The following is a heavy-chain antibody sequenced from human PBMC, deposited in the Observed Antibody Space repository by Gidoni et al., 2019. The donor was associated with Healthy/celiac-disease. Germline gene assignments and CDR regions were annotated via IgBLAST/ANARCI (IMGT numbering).Heavy chain of an antibody. V-gene: IGHV3-21*01. CDR3: ARRRGYYYVGYYYYYMDV. D-gene: IGHD3-22*01. CDR2: ISSSSSYI. Sequence: SCAASGFTFSSNSMNWVRQAPGKGLEWVSSISSSSSYIYYADSVKGRFTISRDNAKNSLYLQMNSLRAEDTAVYYCARRRGYYYVGYYYYYMDVWGKGTTVTVSS. J-gene: IGHJ6*03. CDR1: GFTFSSNS.